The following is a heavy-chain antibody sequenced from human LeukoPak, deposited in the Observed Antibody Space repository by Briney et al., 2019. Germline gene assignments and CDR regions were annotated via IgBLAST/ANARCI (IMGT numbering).Heavy chain of an antibody. CDR1: GFTFSWST. J-gene: IGHJ6*02. CDR3: ARDGPPPNYGGNPYYGMDV. V-gene: IGHV3-7*01. D-gene: IGHD4-23*01. Sequence: GGSLRLSCVVSGFTFSWSTMTWVRQAPGKGPEWVAKMKEDGTEIHYVDSVKGRFTISRDNAKNSLYLQMNSLRAEDTAVYYCARDGPPPNYGGNPYYGMDVWGQGTTVTVSS. CDR2: MKEDGTEI.